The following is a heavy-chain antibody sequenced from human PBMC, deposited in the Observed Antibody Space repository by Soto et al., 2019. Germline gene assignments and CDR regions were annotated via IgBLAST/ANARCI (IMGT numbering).Heavy chain of an antibody. CDR3: VASLAASGLNWLDP. V-gene: IGHV4-4*07. CDR1: GGSISEKY. J-gene: IGHJ5*02. Sequence: SATLSLTCIVSGGSISEKYWNWVRQPPGKGLEWIGLIFANGHTDYNPSLKSRVTMSVDASKNQFSLRLTSMTAADTAVYYCVASLAASGLNWLDPWGRGTLVTVSS. CDR2: IFANGHT. D-gene: IGHD6-13*01.